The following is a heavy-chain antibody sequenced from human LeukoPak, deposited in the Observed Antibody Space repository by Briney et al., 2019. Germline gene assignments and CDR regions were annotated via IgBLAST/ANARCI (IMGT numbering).Heavy chain of an antibody. V-gene: IGHV1-46*01. Sequence: GASVKVSCKASGYTFTNYYMHCVRQAPGQGLEWMGIINPSGGSTSYAQKFQGRVTMTRDMSTSTVYMELSSLISEDTAVYYCARGGYYYMDVWGKGTTVTVSS. CDR1: GYTFTNYY. J-gene: IGHJ6*03. CDR2: INPSGGST. CDR3: ARGGYYYMDV.